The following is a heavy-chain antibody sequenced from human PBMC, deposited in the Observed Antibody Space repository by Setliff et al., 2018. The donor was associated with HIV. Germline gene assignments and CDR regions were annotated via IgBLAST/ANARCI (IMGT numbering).Heavy chain of an antibody. V-gene: IGHV4-59*01. J-gene: IGHJ3*02. CDR2: IYYSGST. CDR1: DGSFGSDY. CDR3: ARAEMATIVAFDI. D-gene: IGHD5-12*01. Sequence: SETLSLTCTVSDGSFGSDYWTWIRQTPGKGLEWIGYIYYSGSTKYNPSLTSRVTISVDTSKNHFSLKLTSVTAAATAVYYCARAEMATIVAFDIWGQGTMVTVSS.